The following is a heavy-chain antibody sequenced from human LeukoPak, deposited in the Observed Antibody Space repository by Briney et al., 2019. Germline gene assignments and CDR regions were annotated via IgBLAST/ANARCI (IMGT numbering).Heavy chain of an antibody. D-gene: IGHD3-9*01. CDR3: ARDWLLRYSQGGFDN. Sequence: ASVKVSCKTSGYTFTGYYIHWVRQAPGQGLEWMGWINPNSGETNYAQKFQGRVTMTRDTSISTAYMELSRLRSDGTAMYYCARDWLLRYSQGGFDNWGQGTLVTVSS. CDR1: GYTFTGYY. V-gene: IGHV1-2*02. J-gene: IGHJ4*02. CDR2: INPNSGET.